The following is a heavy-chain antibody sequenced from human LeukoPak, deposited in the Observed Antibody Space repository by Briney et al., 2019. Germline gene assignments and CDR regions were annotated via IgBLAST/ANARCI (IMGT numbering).Heavy chain of an antibody. CDR2: INHSGST. CDR3: ARGTLYRGWSYYLDF. J-gene: IGHJ4*02. Sequence: SETLSLTCAVYGGSFSGYYWSWIRQPPGKGLEWIGEINHSGSTYYNPSLKSRVTISVDTSKSQFSLKLSSVTAADTAVYYCARGTLYRGWSYYLDFWGQGSQVTVSS. V-gene: IGHV4-34*01. CDR1: GGSFSGYY. D-gene: IGHD6-19*01.